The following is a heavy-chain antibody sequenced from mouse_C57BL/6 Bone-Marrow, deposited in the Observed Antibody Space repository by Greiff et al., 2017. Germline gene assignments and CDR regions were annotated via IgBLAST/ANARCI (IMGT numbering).Heavy chain of an antibody. D-gene: IGHD1-1*01. J-gene: IGHJ2*01. Sequence: QVQLQQPGAELVRPGSSVKLSCKASGYTFTSYWMAWVKQRPGQGLEWIGNIYPSDSETHYNQKFKDKATLNVDKSSSTAYMQLSSLTSEDSAVYYCARGDYGSSGYYFDYWGQGTTLTVSS. CDR1: GYTFTSYW. CDR3: ARGDYGSSGYYFDY. CDR2: IYPSDSET. V-gene: IGHV1-61*01.